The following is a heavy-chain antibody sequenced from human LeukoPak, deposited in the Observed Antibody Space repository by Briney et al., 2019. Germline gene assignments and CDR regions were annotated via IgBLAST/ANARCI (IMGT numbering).Heavy chain of an antibody. D-gene: IGHD3-22*01. Sequence: SETLSLTCAVSGYSISSGYYWGWIRQPPGKGLEWIGSIYHSGSTYYNPSLKSRVTISVDTSKNQFSLKLNSVTAADTAVYYCARQGGAYYYDSSGYCDYWGQGTLVTVSS. CDR2: IYHSGST. CDR3: ARQGGAYYYDSSGYCDY. J-gene: IGHJ4*02. CDR1: GYSISSGYY. V-gene: IGHV4-38-2*01.